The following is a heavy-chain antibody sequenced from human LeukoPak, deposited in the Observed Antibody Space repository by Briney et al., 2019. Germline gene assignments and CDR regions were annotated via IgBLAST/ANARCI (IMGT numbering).Heavy chain of an antibody. D-gene: IGHD6-19*01. CDR3: AKDLRYSSGWPYYFDY. Sequence: GGSLRLSCAASGFTFSDYGMHWVRQAPGKGLEWVAFIRNDGSYEYYPDSVKGRFTISRDNSRNALFLQMNSLRAEDTAVYYCAKDLRYSSGWPYYFDYWGQGTRVTVSS. CDR2: IRNDGSYE. J-gene: IGHJ4*02. CDR1: GFTFSDYG. V-gene: IGHV3-30*02.